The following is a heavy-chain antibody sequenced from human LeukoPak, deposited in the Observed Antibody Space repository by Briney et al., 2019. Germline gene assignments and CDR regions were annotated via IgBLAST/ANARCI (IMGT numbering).Heavy chain of an antibody. CDR3: AKGGHCSGGSCYAGYLFDY. D-gene: IGHD2-15*01. CDR2: ISGSGGST. V-gene: IGHV3-23*01. Sequence: GGSLRLSCAVSGFTFSSYAMSRVRQAPGKGLEWVSAISGSGGSTYYADSVKGRFTISRDNSKNTLYLQMNSLRAEDTAVYYCAKGGHCSGGSCYAGYLFDYWGQGTLVTVSS. CDR1: GFTFSSYA. J-gene: IGHJ4*02.